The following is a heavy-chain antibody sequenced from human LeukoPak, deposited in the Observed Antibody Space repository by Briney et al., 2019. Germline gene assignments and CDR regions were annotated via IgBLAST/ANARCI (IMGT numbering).Heavy chain of an antibody. J-gene: IGHJ5*02. Sequence: GGSLRLSCAASGFTFSSHWMHWVRQAPGKGLVWVSRIKGDGSSTSYVDSVKGRFTISRDNAKNTLYLQMNSLRVEDTAVYYCAREDCSGGSCLGNWFDPWGQGTLVTVSS. CDR1: GFTFSSHW. CDR2: IKGDGSST. D-gene: IGHD2-15*01. CDR3: AREDCSGGSCLGNWFDP. V-gene: IGHV3-74*01.